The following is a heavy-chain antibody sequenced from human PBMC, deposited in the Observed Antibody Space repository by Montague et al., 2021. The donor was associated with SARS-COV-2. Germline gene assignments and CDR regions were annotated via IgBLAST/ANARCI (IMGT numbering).Heavy chain of an antibody. CDR1: GVSISSYY. J-gene: IGHJ3*02. CDR2: IYFSGST. Sequence: ETLSLTCTVSGVSISSYYWSWIRQPPGKGLEWIGCIYFSGSTNYNPSLKSRVTISVDTSKNQFSLKLSSVTAADTAVYYCARHGRFSVIVNTPRGAFDIWGQGTMVTVSS. V-gene: IGHV4-59*08. D-gene: IGHD3-22*01. CDR3: ARHGRFSVIVNTPRGAFDI.